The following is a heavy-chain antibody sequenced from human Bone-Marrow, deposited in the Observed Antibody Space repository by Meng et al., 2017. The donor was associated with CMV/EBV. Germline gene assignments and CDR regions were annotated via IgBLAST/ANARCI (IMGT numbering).Heavy chain of an antibody. V-gene: IGHV3-21*01. CDR2: ISSSSSYI. Sequence: GESLKISCAASGFTVSSYSMNWVRQAPGKGLEWVSSISSSSSYIYYADSVKGRFTISRDNAKNSLYLQMNSLRAEDTAVYYRARPYRGDSSSSPASYDLGYYWGQGTLVTVSS. CDR3: ARPYRGDSSSSPASYDLGYY. D-gene: IGHD6-6*01. CDR1: GFTVSSYS. J-gene: IGHJ4*02.